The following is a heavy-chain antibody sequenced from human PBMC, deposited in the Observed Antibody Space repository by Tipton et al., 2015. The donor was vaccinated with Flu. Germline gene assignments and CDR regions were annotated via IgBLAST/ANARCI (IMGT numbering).Heavy chain of an antibody. V-gene: IGHV3-48*03. CDR3: ARGGTRLDY. Sequence: GSLRLSCAASGFSFSNYEMNWVRQAPGRGPEWVSMISTSGNIVYYADSVKGRFTSVRDNAKNSVFLQMNSLRVDDTAVYYCARGGTRLDYWGQGTLITVSS. CDR2: ISTSGNIV. J-gene: IGHJ4*02. CDR1: GFSFSNYE. D-gene: IGHD3-16*01.